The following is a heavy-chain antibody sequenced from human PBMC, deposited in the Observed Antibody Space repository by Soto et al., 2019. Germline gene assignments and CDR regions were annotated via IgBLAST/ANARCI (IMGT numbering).Heavy chain of an antibody. CDR2: IYDSGST. CDR3: ARGNRAAAGW. J-gene: IGHJ4*02. Sequence: SETLSLTCTVSGGSISSGGYYWSWIRQHAGKGPEWIGYIYDSGSTYYNPSLKSRVTISVDTSKNQFSLKLSSVTAADTAVYYCARGNRAAAGWWGQGTLVTVSS. D-gene: IGHD6-13*01. CDR1: GGSISSGGYY. V-gene: IGHV4-31*03.